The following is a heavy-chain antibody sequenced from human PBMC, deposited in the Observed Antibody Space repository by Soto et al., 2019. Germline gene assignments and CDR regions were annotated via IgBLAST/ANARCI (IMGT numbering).Heavy chain of an antibody. Sequence: GGSPRLSCAASGFTFSSYAMSWVRQAPGKGLGWVSAISGSGGSTYYADSVKGRFTISRDNSKNTLYLQMNSLRAEDTAVYYCAKDPVFWSGMNWLDPWGQGTLVTVSS. CDR3: AKDPVFWSGMNWLDP. D-gene: IGHD3-3*01. J-gene: IGHJ5*02. V-gene: IGHV3-23*01. CDR1: GFTFSSYA. CDR2: ISGSGGST.